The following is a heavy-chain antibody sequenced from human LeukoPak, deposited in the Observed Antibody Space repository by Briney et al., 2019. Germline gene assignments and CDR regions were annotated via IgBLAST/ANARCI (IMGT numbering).Heavy chain of an antibody. J-gene: IGHJ4*02. Sequence: SETLSPTCTVSGGSISSYYWSWIRQPPGKGLEWIGYIYYSGSTNYNPSLKSRVTISVNTSKNQFSLKLSPVTAADTAVYYCARDGGIVGATPYFDYWGQGTLVTVSS. CDR3: ARDGGIVGATPYFDY. D-gene: IGHD1-26*01. CDR1: GGSISSYY. CDR2: IYYSGST. V-gene: IGHV4-59*01.